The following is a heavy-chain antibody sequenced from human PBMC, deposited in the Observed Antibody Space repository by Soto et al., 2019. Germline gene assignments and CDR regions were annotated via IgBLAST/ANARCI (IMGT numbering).Heavy chain of an antibody. V-gene: IGHV5-51*01. CDR1: GYSFTSYW. Sequence: PGESLKISCKGSGYSFTSYWIGWVRQMPGKGLEWMGIICPGDSDTRYSPSFQGQVTISADKSISTAYLQWSSLKASDTAMYYCARDAGREYSSGWSRSRVDWFDPWGQGTLVTVSS. CDR3: ARDAGREYSSGWSRSRVDWFDP. J-gene: IGHJ5*02. CDR2: ICPGDSDT. D-gene: IGHD6-19*01.